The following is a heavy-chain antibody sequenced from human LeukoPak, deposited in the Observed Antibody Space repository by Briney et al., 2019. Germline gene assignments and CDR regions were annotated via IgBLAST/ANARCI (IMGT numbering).Heavy chain of an antibody. CDR3: ARDQVTTVTTTFDY. Sequence: ASVKVSCKASGYSFTSHYLRWVRQAPGRGPEWLGVISPGGGSTSYAQKFQGRVTMTRDTSTSSVYTDLRSLRSEDTVVYYCARDQVTTVTTTFDYWGQGSLVTVSS. D-gene: IGHD4-17*01. CDR2: ISPGGGST. J-gene: IGHJ4*02. V-gene: IGHV1-46*01. CDR1: GYSFTSHY.